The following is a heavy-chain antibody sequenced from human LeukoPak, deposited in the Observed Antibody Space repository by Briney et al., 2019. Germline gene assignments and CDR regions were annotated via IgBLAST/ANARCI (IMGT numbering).Heavy chain of an antibody. D-gene: IGHD3-10*01. Sequence: GGSLRLSCAASGFTFSSYGMHWVRQAPGKGLEWVAFIRYDGSNKYYADSVKGRFTISRDNSKDTVYLQMNSLRGEDTAVYYCARAPFMVRGAFDAFDIWGQGTMVTVSS. CDR3: ARAPFMVRGAFDAFDI. CDR1: GFTFSSYG. CDR2: IRYDGSNK. J-gene: IGHJ3*02. V-gene: IGHV3-30*02.